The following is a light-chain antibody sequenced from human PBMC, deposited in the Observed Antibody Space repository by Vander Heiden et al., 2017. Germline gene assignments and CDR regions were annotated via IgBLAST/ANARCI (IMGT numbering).Light chain of an antibody. CDR2: YFD. V-gene: IGLV2-14*03. CDR3: PAHTSSSNVV. Sequence: QSALTQPASVSGSPGQSITISCTGTSSDVCGYDYVSCYLPHPGEVPKLIIYYFDYRPVGGSNRFSGSKSGTTASMTISGLQAEDEADYYCPAHTSSSNVVFGGGTKVTVL. J-gene: IGLJ2*01. CDR1: SSDVCGYDY.